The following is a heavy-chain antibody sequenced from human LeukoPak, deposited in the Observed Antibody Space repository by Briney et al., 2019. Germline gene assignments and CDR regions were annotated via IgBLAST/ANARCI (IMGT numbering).Heavy chain of an antibody. CDR3: ASDILYYDILTGPYGMDV. D-gene: IGHD3-9*01. CDR2: IYSGGST. J-gene: IGHJ6*02. Sequence: GGSLRLSCAASGFTVSSNYMSWVRQAPGKGLERVSVIYSGGSTYYADSVKGRFAISRDNSKNTLYLQMNSLRAEDTAVYYCASDILYYDILTGPYGMDVWGQGTTVAVSS. V-gene: IGHV3-66*01. CDR1: GFTVSSNY.